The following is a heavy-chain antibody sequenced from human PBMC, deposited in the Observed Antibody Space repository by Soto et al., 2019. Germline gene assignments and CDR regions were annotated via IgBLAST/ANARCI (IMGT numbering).Heavy chain of an antibody. CDR3: ARGFEGGSSNYPYGMDV. CDR2: IIPIFGTA. CDR1: GGTFRSYA. D-gene: IGHD3-16*01. Sequence: GASVKVSCKASGGTFRSYAISWLRQPPGQGLEWMGGIIPIFGTANYAQKFQGRVTITAHESTSTAYMELSSLRSEDTAVYYCARGFEGGSSNYPYGMDVWGQGTTVTVSS. V-gene: IGHV1-69*13. J-gene: IGHJ6*02.